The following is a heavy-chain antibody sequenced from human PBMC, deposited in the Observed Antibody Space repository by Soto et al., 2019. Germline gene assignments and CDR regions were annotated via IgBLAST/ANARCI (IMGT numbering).Heavy chain of an antibody. Sequence: VQLLESGGGLILPGGSLRLSCAASGFTFSYGIHWLRQAPGKGLEWVAYISYDSSNKFYGDSVKGRFTTSRDNSKNTQFLQMNSPRAEDTAVYYCAKLVIGYCSGNTCDDYWGQGTLVAVSS. J-gene: IGHJ4*02. CDR3: AKLVIGYCSGNTCDDY. CDR1: GFTFSYG. V-gene: IGHV3-30*18. D-gene: IGHD2-15*01. CDR2: ISYDSSNK.